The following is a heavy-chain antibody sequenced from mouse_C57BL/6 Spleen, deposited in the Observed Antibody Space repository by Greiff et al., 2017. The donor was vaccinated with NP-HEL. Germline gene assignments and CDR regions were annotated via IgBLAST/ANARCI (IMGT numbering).Heavy chain of an antibody. CDR3: ARNYGSRRAMDY. CDR1: GYTFTSYW. Sequence: VQLQQPGAELVRPGTSVKLSCKASGYTFTSYWMHWVKQRPGQGLEWIGVIDPSDSYTNYNQKFKGKATLTVDTSSSTAYMQLSSLTSEDSAVYYCARNYGSRRAMDYWGQGTSVTVSS. J-gene: IGHJ4*01. CDR2: IDPSDSYT. V-gene: IGHV1-59*01. D-gene: IGHD1-1*01.